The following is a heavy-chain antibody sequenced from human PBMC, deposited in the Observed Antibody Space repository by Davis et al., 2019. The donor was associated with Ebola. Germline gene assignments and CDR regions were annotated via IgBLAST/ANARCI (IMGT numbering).Heavy chain of an antibody. J-gene: IGHJ6*02. CDR2: IYPGDPDT. CDR3: ARTAYCGGDCQYKYGMDV. Sequence: GESLKISCKGSGYSFTSYWIGWVRQMPGKGLEWMGIIYPGDPDTRYSPSFQGHVTISADKSISTAYLQWSSLKASDTAMYYCARTAYCGGDCQYKYGMDVWGQGTTVTVSS. CDR1: GYSFTSYW. D-gene: IGHD2-21*02. V-gene: IGHV5-51*01.